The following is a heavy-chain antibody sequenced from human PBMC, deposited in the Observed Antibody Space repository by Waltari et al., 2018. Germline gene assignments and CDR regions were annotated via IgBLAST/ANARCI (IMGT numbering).Heavy chain of an antibody. CDR2: MFYSGTT. CDR3: ARDRSGTINSFDP. D-gene: IGHD1-26*01. CDR1: GDSVSSGPYF. J-gene: IGHJ5*02. Sequence: QLQLQESGPRLVKPAETLSLTCTVSGDSVSSGPYFWAWIRQPPGKGLEWLGSMFYSGTTYHNSSLKSRVTISVDTSKNHVSLQLKSVTAADTAVYFCARDRSGTINSFDPWGRGTLVTVSS. V-gene: IGHV4-39*07.